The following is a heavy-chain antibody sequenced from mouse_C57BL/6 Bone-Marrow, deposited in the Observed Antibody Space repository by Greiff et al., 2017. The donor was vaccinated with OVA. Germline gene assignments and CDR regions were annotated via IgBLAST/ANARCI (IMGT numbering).Heavy chain of an antibody. CDR3: ARDYGNPYWYFDV. CDR2: IYPGDGDT. Sequence: VKLVESGAELVKPGASVKISCKASGYAFSSYWMNWVKQRPGKGLEWIGQIYPGDGDTNYNGKFKGKATLTADKSSSTAYMQLSSLTSEDSAVYFCARDYGNPYWYFDVWGTGTTVTVSS. CDR1: GYAFSSYW. J-gene: IGHJ1*03. V-gene: IGHV1-80*01. D-gene: IGHD2-1*01.